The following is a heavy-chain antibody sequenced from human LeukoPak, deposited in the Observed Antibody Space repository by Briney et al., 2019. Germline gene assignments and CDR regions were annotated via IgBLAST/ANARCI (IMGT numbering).Heavy chain of an antibody. CDR2: IYYSGST. J-gene: IGHJ6*02. V-gene: IGHV4-31*03. CDR1: GCSISSGGYY. CDR3: ARDKPYYGMDV. Sequence: PSETLSLTCTVSGCSISSGGYYWSWIRQHPGKGLEWIGYIYYSGSTYYNPSLKSRVTISVDTSKNQFSLKLSSVTAADTAVYYCARDKPYYGMDVWGQGTTVTVSS.